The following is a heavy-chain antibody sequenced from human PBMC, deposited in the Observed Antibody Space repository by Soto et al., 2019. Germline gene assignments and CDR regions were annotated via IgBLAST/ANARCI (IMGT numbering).Heavy chain of an antibody. Sequence: QVQLQESGPGLVKPSETLSLTCTVSGGSISSYYWSWIRQPPGKGLEWIGYIYYSGSTNYNPSLKRRVTISVDTSKNQSSLKLSSVTAADTAVYYCARRKGLRLYYFDYWGQGTLVTVSS. CDR1: GGSISSYY. V-gene: IGHV4-59*08. J-gene: IGHJ4*02. CDR2: IYYSGST. D-gene: IGHD4-17*01. CDR3: ARRKGLRLYYFDY.